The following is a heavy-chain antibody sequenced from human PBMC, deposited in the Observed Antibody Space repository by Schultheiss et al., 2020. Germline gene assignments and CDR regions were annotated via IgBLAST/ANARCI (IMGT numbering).Heavy chain of an antibody. CDR1: GGSISSSDYY. J-gene: IGHJ6*02. CDR2: IYHSGST. Sequence: SETLSLTCTVSGGSISSSDYYWGWVRQPPGKGLEWIGEIYHSGSTNYNPSLKSRVTISVDTSKNQFSLKLSSVTAADTAVYYCARDPGPINVLLWFRELPIYGMDVWGQGTTVTVSS. D-gene: IGHD3-10*01. CDR3: ARDPGPINVLLWFRELPIYGMDV. V-gene: IGHV4-61*05.